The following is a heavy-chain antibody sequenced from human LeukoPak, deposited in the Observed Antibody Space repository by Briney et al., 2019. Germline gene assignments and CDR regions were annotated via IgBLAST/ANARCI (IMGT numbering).Heavy chain of an antibody. V-gene: IGHV4-39*01. CDR3: ARGLSDYYDSSGYYVP. D-gene: IGHD3-22*01. J-gene: IGHJ5*02. CDR2: IYYSGST. Sequence: SETLSLTCTVSGGSISSSSYYWGWIRQPPGKGLEWIGSIYYSGSTYYNPSLKSRVTISVDTSKNQFSLKLSSVTAADTAVYYCARGLSDYYDSSGYYVPWGQGTLVTVSS. CDR1: GGSISSSSYY.